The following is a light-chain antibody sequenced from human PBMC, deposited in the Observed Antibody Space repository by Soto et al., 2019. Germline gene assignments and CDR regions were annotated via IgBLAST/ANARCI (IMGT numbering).Light chain of an antibody. Sequence: IVLTQSPVTLSLSPGERATLSCRASQNISSYLIWYQQKPGQAPRLLMYDVSNRATGIPARFSGSGSGTDFTLTISSLAPEDLAVYYCQQRSNWPRTFGQGTKVDIK. V-gene: IGKV3-11*01. CDR2: DVS. CDR3: QQRSNWPRT. J-gene: IGKJ1*01. CDR1: QNISSY.